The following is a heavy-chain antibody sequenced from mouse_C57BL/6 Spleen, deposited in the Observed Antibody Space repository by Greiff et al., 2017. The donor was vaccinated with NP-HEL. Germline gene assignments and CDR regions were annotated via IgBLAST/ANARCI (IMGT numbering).Heavy chain of an antibody. Sequence: QVQLKQSGAELVKPGASVKMSCKASGYTFTSYWITWVKQRPGQGLEWIGDIYPGSGSTNYNEKFKSKATLTVGTSSSTAYMQLSSLTSEDSAVYYCAYGSGGYWGQGTTLTVSS. J-gene: IGHJ2*01. CDR3: AYGSGGY. D-gene: IGHD1-1*01. CDR1: GYTFTSYW. V-gene: IGHV1-55*01. CDR2: IYPGSGST.